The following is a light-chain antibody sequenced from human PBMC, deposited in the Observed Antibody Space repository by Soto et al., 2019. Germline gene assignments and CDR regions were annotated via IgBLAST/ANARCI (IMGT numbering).Light chain of an antibody. J-gene: IGKJ2*01. Sequence: DIQLTQSPPFLSASVGDRVTVTCRASQTINKYLAWFRKKEGKAPEFLIYPASTLQGGVPSRFSGHGFGINFTLTISSLQPEDFATYYCQQLRAYPHTFGQGTKLDIK. CDR2: PAS. V-gene: IGKV1-9*01. CDR3: QQLRAYPHT. CDR1: QTINKY.